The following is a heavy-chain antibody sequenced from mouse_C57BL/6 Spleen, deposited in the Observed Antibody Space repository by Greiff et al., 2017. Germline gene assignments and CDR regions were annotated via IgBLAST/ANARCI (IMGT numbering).Heavy chain of an antibody. Sequence: DVQLQESGPGLVKPSQSLSLTCSVTGYSITSGYYWNWIRQFPGNKLEWMGYISYDGSNNYNPSLKNRIAITRDTSKNQFFLKLNSVTTEDTATYYCAREEGTYWGQGTSVTVSS. CDR3: AREEGTY. CDR1: GYSITSGYY. CDR2: ISYDGSN. J-gene: IGHJ4*01. V-gene: IGHV3-6*01. D-gene: IGHD2-14*01.